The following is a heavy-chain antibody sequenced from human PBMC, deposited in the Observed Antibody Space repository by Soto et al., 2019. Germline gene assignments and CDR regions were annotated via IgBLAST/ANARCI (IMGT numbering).Heavy chain of an antibody. Sequence: QVQLVQSGAEVRKPGASVKVSCKTSGYTFSTYGINWVRQAPGQHLEWLGWISPRNGNTNYAQNVQGRVTLTTDASTGTAYLDWKNLRSDDTAVYYCARVQLLPNPAFDFWGQGTLVTVSS. D-gene: IGHD5-18*01. V-gene: IGHV1-18*04. CDR3: ARVQLLPNPAFDF. CDR1: GYTFSTYG. J-gene: IGHJ4*02. CDR2: ISPRNGNT.